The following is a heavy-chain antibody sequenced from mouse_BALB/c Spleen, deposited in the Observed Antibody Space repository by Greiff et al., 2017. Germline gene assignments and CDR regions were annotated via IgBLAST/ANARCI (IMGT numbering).Heavy chain of an antibody. Sequence: QVQLKESGPDLVAPSQSLSITCTVSGFSLTSYGVHWVRQPPGKGLEWLVVIWSDGSTTYNSALKSRLSISKDNSKSQVFLKMNSLQTDDTAMYYCSRQGAYGYYYSMDYWGQGTSVTVSS. V-gene: IGHV2-6-2*01. J-gene: IGHJ4*01. CDR1: GFSLTSYG. CDR2: IWSDGST. D-gene: IGHD2-2*01. CDR3: SRQGAYGYYYSMDY.